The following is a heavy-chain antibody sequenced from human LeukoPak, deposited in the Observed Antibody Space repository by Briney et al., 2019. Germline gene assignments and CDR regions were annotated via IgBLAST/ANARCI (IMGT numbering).Heavy chain of an antibody. Sequence: GGSLRLSCAASGFTLSSYAMSWVRQAPGKGLEWVSAISGSGGSTYYADSVKGRFTISRDNSKNTLYLQMNSLRAEDTAVYYCAKLGDYYDSSGYYFSLQSYWGQGTLVTVSS. J-gene: IGHJ4*02. V-gene: IGHV3-23*01. CDR2: ISGSGGST. D-gene: IGHD3-22*01. CDR1: GFTLSSYA. CDR3: AKLGDYYDSSGYYFSLQSY.